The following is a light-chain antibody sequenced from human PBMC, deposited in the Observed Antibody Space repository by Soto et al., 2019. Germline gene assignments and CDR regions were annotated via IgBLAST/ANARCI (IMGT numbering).Light chain of an antibody. CDR1: QTVSGS. V-gene: IGKV1-5*03. J-gene: IGKJ1*01. CDR2: KSS. CDR3: QDDNIISGT. Sequence: DIQMTQSPSTLSASVGDRVTITCRASQTVSGSLAWYQQRPGKDPKVLIYKSSNLEGGVPSRFGGSGSGTEFTLTISSLQHDDFDTYYCQDDNIISGTFGQGTKVEIK.